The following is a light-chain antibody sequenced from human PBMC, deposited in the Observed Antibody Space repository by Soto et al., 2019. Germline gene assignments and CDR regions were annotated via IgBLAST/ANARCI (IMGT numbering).Light chain of an antibody. J-gene: IGKJ1*01. CDR3: QQYKT. Sequence: DIPMTQSPSSLSASVGDRVTITCRGSQGISSWLAWYQQKLGKAPRLLIYKASSLASGVPSRFSGSGSGTEFTLTISSLQPDDFATYYCQQYKTFGQGTRVEIK. CDR1: QGISSW. CDR2: KAS. V-gene: IGKV1-5*03.